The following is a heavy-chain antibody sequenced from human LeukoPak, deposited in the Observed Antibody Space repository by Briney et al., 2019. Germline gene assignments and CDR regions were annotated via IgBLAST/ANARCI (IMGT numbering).Heavy chain of an antibody. J-gene: IGHJ4*02. Sequence: VQPGGSLKISCAASGFIFSNYWMTWVRQAPGKGLEWLALINLDGSHKYYVDSVRGRFTISRDNAKNSLYLHVNSLSVDDTAMYYCAADVKYSAYIWGQGALVIVSS. CDR1: GFIFSNYW. V-gene: IGHV3-7*01. CDR2: INLDGSHK. CDR3: AADVKYSAYI. D-gene: IGHD5-12*01.